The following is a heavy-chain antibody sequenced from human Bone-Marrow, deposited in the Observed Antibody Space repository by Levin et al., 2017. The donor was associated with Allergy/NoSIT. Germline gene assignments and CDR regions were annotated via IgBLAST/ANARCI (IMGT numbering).Heavy chain of an antibody. CDR2: MNTNSGNT. Sequence: PGESLKISCKASGYTFTSYDINWVRQATGQGLEWMGWMNTNSGNTGSAQQFQGRFPIPRTTSISTAYMEVSSLRSEDTAVYYCARAASDRKYYDVWIGFYSHYDALDVWGQGTTVTVS. CDR3: ARAASDRKYYDVWIGFYSHYDALDV. V-gene: IGHV1-8*01. CDR1: GYTFTSYD. J-gene: IGHJ6*02. D-gene: IGHD3-3*01.